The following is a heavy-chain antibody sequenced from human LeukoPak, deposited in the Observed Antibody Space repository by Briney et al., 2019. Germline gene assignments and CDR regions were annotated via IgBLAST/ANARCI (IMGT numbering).Heavy chain of an antibody. CDR1: GGSFSGYY. CDR3: ARRAPLLWFGELLYWFDP. D-gene: IGHD3-10*01. Sequence: PSETLSLTCAVYGGSFSGYYWSWIRQPPGKGLEWIGEINHSGSTNYNPSLKSRVTISVDTSKNQFSLKLSSVTAADTAVYYCARRAPLLWFGELLYWFDPWGQGTLVTVSS. V-gene: IGHV4-34*01. CDR2: INHSGST. J-gene: IGHJ5*02.